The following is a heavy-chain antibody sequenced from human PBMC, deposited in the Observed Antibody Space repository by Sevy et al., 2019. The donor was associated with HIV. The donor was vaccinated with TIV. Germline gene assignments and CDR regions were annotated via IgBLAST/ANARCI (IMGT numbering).Heavy chain of an antibody. Sequence: SGPTLVKPXQTXTXXXXXXGXSISTXXVAXXXXRQPPGXXXXWLALIYWDDVKRLSPSLESRLTITKATSKNQVVLSMTNMXXXDTATYYCARGKLXXXXSXXXXXXWGQXTLVTVSS. CDR1: GXSISTXXVA. D-gene: IGHD1-7*01. CDR3: ARGKLXXXXSXXXXXX. CDR2: IYWDDVK. V-gene: IGHV2-5*02. J-gene: IGHJ1*01.